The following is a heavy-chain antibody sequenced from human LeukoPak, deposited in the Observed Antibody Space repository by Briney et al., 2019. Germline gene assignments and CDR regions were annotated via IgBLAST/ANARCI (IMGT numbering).Heavy chain of an antibody. D-gene: IGHD3-22*01. J-gene: IGHJ4*02. Sequence: LETLSLTCTVSGGSISSYYWSWIRQPPGKGLEWIGYIYTSGSTNYNPSLKSRVTISVDTSKNQFSLKLSSVTAAYTAVYYCAATGYSSGYSNFDYWGQGTLVTVSS. CDR3: AATGYSSGYSNFDY. CDR1: GGSISSYY. CDR2: IYTSGST. V-gene: IGHV4-4*09.